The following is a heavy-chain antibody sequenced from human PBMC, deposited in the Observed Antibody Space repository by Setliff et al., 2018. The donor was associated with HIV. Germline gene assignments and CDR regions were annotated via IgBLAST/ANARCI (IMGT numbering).Heavy chain of an antibody. V-gene: IGHV4-30-4*08. CDR1: GDSIRSGDFY. CDR2: IYYSGSI. D-gene: IGHD4-17*01. J-gene: IGHJ4*02. Sequence: SETLSLTCTVSGDSIRSGDFYWSWIRQSPGKGLEWIGYIYYSGSIYYNPSLKSRVTMSVDTSKNQFSLKLSSVTAVDTAVYYCAKKGNGDYHFDYWGQGTLVTVSS. CDR3: AKKGNGDYHFDY.